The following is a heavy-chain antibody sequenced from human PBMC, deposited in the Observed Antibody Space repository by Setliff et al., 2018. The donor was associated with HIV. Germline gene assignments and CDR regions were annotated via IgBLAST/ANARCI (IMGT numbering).Heavy chain of an antibody. Sequence: VSCKASGYTFTNYDINWVRQATGQGLEWMGWMNPNSGNTGYAQKFQGRVTMTRNTSISTAYMELSSLRSEDTAVYYCARYSYVWGSYRMQPWGQGTLVTVSS. V-gene: IGHV1-8*02. CDR3: ARYSYVWGSYRMQP. CDR2: MNPNSGNT. J-gene: IGHJ5*02. CDR1: GYTFTNYD. D-gene: IGHD3-16*02.